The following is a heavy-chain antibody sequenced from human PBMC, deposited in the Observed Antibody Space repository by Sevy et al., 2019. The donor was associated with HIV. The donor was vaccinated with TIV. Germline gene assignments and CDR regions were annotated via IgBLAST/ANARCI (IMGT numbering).Heavy chain of an antibody. CDR1: GGTFSSYA. CDR2: IIPIFGTA. D-gene: IGHD1-26*01. CDR3: ARGVGATDAFDI. Sequence: ASVKFSCKASGGTFSSYAISWVRQAPGQGLEWMGGIIPIFGTANYAQKFQGRVTITADESTSTAYMELSSLRSEDTAVYYCARGVGATDAFDIWGQGTMVTVSS. J-gene: IGHJ3*02. V-gene: IGHV1-69*13.